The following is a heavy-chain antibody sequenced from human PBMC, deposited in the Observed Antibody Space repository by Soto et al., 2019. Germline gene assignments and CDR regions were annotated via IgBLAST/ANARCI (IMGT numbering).Heavy chain of an antibody. CDR1: GFTFGDYA. J-gene: IGHJ4*02. D-gene: IGHD3-22*01. Sequence: GGSLRLSCTASGFTFGDYAMSWFRQAPGKGLEWVGFIRSKAYGGTTEYAASAKGRFTISRDDSKSIAYLQMNSLKTEDTAVYYCTRVPEAYDSSGYPQYYFDYWGQGTLVTVSS. V-gene: IGHV3-49*03. CDR3: TRVPEAYDSSGYPQYYFDY. CDR2: IRSKAYGGTT.